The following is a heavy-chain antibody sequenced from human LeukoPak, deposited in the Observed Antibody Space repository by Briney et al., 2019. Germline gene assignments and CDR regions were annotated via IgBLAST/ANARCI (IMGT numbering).Heavy chain of an antibody. V-gene: IGHV3-23*01. CDR3: ANEDWFDP. CDR2: ISGSGGST. CDR1: GFTLSSYA. Sequence: AGGSLRLSCAASGFTLSSYAMSWVRQAPGKGLEWVSSISGSGGSTYSADSVKGRFTISRDNSKTTLYLQMNSLRAEDTAVRYCANEDWFDPWGQGTLVTVSS. J-gene: IGHJ5*02.